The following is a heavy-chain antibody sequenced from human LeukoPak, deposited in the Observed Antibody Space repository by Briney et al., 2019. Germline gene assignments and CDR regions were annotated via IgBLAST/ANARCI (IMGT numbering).Heavy chain of an antibody. CDR2: ISSSSSYI. D-gene: IGHD3-10*01. CDR3: ARAKLLWFGESTIPYYFDY. CDR1: GFTFSSYS. V-gene: IGHV3-21*01. Sequence: PGGSLRLSCAASGFTFSSYSMNWVRQAPGKGLEWVSSISSSSSYIYYADSVKGRFTISRDNAKNSLYLQMNSLRAEDTAVCYCARAKLLWFGESTIPYYFDYWGQGTLVTVSS. J-gene: IGHJ4*02.